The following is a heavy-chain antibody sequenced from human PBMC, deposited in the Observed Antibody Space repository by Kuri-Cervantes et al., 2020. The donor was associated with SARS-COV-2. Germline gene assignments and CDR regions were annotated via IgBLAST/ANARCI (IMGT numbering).Heavy chain of an antibody. CDR3: AKAYVVVVAATPVYFDY. CDR1: GFTFSSYA. Sequence: GESLKISCAASGFTFSSYAMSWVRQAPGKGPEWVSAISGSGGSTYYADSVKGRFTISRDNSKNTLYLQMNSLRAEDTAVYYCAKAYVVVVAATPVYFDYWGQGTRVTCSS. J-gene: IGHJ4*02. V-gene: IGHV3-23*01. D-gene: IGHD2-15*01. CDR2: ISGSGGST.